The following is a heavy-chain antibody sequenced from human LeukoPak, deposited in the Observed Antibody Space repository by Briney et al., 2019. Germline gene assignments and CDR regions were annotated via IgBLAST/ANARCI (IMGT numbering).Heavy chain of an antibody. CDR1: GGSISSYY. CDR3: ARGTPHGYSYGIYYYYYMDV. V-gene: IGHV4-59*08. J-gene: IGHJ6*03. Sequence: PSETLPLTCTVSGGSISSYYWSWIRQPPGKGLEWIGYNYYSGSTNYNPSLKSRVTISVDTSKNQFSLKLSSVTAADTAVYYCARGTPHGYSYGIYYYYYMDVWGKGTTVAVSS. D-gene: IGHD5-18*01. CDR2: NYYSGST.